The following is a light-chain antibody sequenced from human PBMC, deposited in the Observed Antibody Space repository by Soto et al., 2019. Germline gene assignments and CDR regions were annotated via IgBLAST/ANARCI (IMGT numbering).Light chain of an antibody. CDR3: QQYYSYPWT. CDR2: ASS. CDR1: QGISSY. V-gene: IGKV1-8*01. J-gene: IGKJ1*01. Sequence: AIRVPVSPSSFSASTGDRVTITRRASQGISSYLAWYQQKQGKATKLLSYASSALQSGVPSRFSGSGSGTDFTLTISCLESEDFATYYCQQYYSYPWTLGQGTKVEIK.